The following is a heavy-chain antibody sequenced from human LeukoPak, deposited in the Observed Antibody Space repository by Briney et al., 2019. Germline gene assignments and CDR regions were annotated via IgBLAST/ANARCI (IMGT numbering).Heavy chain of an antibody. J-gene: IGHJ4*02. D-gene: IGHD3-10*01. CDR2: ISGSGGST. CDR3: AKDEAGSGSPDLFDY. CDR1: GFTFSSYA. V-gene: IGHV3-23*01. Sequence: GGSLRLSCAASGFTFSSYAMHWVRQAPGKGLEWVSAISGSGGSTYYADSVKGRFTISRDNSKNTLYLQMNSLRAEDTAVYYCAKDEAGSGSPDLFDYWGQGTLVTVSS.